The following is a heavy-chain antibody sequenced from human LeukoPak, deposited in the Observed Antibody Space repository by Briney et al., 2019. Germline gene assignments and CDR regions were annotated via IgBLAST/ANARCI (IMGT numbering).Heavy chain of an antibody. J-gene: IGHJ4*02. V-gene: IGHV4-30-4*01. Sequence: SQTLSLTCTVSGGSISSGDHFWTWLRQPPGTGLEWIGYIDYSGSTYYNPSLKSRVTISVDTSKNQFSLKLSSVTAADTAVYFCAGPTNSGFDSWGQGTLVTVSS. CDR1: GGSISSGDHF. D-gene: IGHD1-26*01. CDR2: IDYSGST. CDR3: AGPTNSGFDS.